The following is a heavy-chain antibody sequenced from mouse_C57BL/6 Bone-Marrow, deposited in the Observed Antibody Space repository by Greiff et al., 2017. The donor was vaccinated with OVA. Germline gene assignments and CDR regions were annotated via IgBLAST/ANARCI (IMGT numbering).Heavy chain of an antibody. J-gene: IGHJ4*01. V-gene: IGHV1-18*01. CDR1: GYTFTDYN. CDR2: INPNNGGT. Sequence: VQLQQSGPELVKPGASVKIPCKASGYTFTDYNMDWVKQSHGKSLEWIGDINPNNGGTIYNQKFKGKATLTVDKSSSTAYMELRSLTSEDTAVYYCARSPHYYGSSSYAMDYWGQGTSVTVSS. D-gene: IGHD1-1*01. CDR3: ARSPHYYGSSSYAMDY.